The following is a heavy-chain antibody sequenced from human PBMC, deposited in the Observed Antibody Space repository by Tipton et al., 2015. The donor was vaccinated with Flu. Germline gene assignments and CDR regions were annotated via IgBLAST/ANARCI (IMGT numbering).Heavy chain of an antibody. CDR3: ATLTGDDY. V-gene: IGHV3-33*01. J-gene: IGHJ4*02. CDR1: GFIFSTYG. D-gene: IGHD7-27*01. CDR2: IWYDGSNK. Sequence: SLRLSCVASGFIFSTYGMHWVRQAPGKGLEWVAVIWYDGSNKYYADSVKGRFTISRDNSKNSLYLQLNSLRAEDTALYYCATLTGDDYWGQGDLVTVSS.